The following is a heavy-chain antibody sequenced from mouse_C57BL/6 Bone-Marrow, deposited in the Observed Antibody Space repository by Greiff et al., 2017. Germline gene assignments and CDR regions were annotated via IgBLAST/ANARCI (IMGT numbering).Heavy chain of an antibody. CDR3: ARRDYYGSSYAY. CDR1: GFTFSSYG. Sequence: EVMLVESGGDLVKPGGSLKLSCAASGFTFSSYGMSWVRQTPDKRLEWVATISSGGSYTYYPDSVKGRFTISRDNAKNTLYLQMSSLKSEDTAMYYCARRDYYGSSYAYWGQGTLVTVSA. J-gene: IGHJ3*01. D-gene: IGHD1-1*01. CDR2: ISSGGSYT. V-gene: IGHV5-6*01.